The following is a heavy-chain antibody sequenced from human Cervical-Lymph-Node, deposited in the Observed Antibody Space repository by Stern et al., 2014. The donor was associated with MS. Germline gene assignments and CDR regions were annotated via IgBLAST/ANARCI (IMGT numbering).Heavy chain of an antibody. V-gene: IGHV1-3*04. CDR1: GYNFTDYG. J-gene: IGHJ4*02. CDR3: ARGYSTTYLDY. CDR2: INTGNGNR. D-gene: IGHD6-13*01. Sequence: VQLVESGAEVKKPGASVKVSCKTAGYNFTDYGIIWVRQAPGQRLEWMGWINTGNGNRRYSQKIQGRVTITRDTSASTAYMELSSLRSEDTAVYYCARGYSTTYLDYWGQGTLVTVSS.